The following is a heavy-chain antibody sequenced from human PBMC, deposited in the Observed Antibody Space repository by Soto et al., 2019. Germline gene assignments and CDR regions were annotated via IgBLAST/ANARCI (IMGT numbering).Heavy chain of an antibody. V-gene: IGHV4-31*03. D-gene: IGHD2-2*01. Sequence: SETLSLTCTVSGGSISSGGYYWSWIRQHPGKGLEWIGYIYYSGSTYYNPSLKSRVTISVDTSKNQFSLKLSSVTAADTAVYYCARERIVVVPAATAGWFDPWGQGTLVTVSS. CDR3: ARERIVVVPAATAGWFDP. CDR1: GGSISSGGYY. J-gene: IGHJ5*02. CDR2: IYYSGST.